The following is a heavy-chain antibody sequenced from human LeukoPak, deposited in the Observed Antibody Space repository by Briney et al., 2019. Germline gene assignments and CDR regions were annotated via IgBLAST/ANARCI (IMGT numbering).Heavy chain of an antibody. CDR1: GFTFSSYA. CDR2: ISYDGSNK. V-gene: IGHV3-30*01. CDR3: ASLGNQPSYCSGTSCHNWFDP. D-gene: IGHD2-2*01. Sequence: GGSLRLSCAASGFTFSSYAMHWVRQAPGKGLEWVAVISYDGSNKYYADSVKGRFTISRDNSKNTPYLQMNSLRAEDTAVYYCASLGNQPSYCSGTSCHNWFDPWGQGTLVTVSS. J-gene: IGHJ5*02.